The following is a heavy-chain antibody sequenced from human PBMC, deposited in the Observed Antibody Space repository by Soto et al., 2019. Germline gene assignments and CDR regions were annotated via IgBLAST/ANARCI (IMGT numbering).Heavy chain of an antibody. D-gene: IGHD5-12*01. J-gene: IGHJ6*03. CDR1: GDTFNDYY. CDR3: ASESGGATATLDYYYFYMDV. V-gene: IGHV1-2*04. CDR2: INPNGGVT. Sequence: QVQLVQSGAEVKKPGASVTVSCRSSGDTFNDYYIHWVRQAPGQGLEWMGWINPNGGVTKYAQKFQGWVTMTRDTSIRTVYMQLSRLRSDDTAVYYGASESGGATATLDYYYFYMDVWGTGTTVTVSS.